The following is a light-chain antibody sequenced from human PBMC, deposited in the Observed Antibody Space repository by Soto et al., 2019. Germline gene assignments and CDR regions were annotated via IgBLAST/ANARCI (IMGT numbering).Light chain of an antibody. CDR2: GAS. V-gene: IGKV3-15*01. CDR3: QQYNNWPLT. CDR1: QTVSFN. Sequence: EIVLTQSPATLSLSPGARAPLSCRASQTVSFNLAWYQQRPGQPPRLLIYGASTRATGIPARFSGSGSGTEFTLTISSLQSEDFALYSCQQYNNWPLTFGQGTKVDIK. J-gene: IGKJ1*01.